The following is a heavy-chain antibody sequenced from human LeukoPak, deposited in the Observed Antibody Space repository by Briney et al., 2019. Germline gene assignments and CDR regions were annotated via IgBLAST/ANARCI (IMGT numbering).Heavy chain of an antibody. D-gene: IGHD3-3*01. V-gene: IGHV6-1*01. CDR2: TYYRSKWTY. CDR1: GDSVSSNTAA. CDR3: ARDPSDDQGFDC. Sequence: SQTLSLTCAISGDSVSSNTAAWYWIRQSPSRGLEWLGRTYYRSKWTYEYAESVRSRITINVDTSKNQFSLHLDSVTPEDTAVYYCARDPSDDQGFDCWGQGTLVTVSS. J-gene: IGHJ5*01.